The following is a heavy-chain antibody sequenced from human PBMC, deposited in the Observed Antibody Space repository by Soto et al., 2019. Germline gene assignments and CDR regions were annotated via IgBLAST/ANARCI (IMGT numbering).Heavy chain of an antibody. CDR2: INHSGST. D-gene: IGHD4-17*01. V-gene: IGHV4-34*01. Sequence: SETLSLTCTVSGASISGFYWSWIRQPPGKGLEWIGEINHSGSTNYNPSLKSRVTISVDTSKNQFSLKLSSVTAADTAVYYCAREKTTTYYYYGMDVWGQGTTVTVSS. CDR3: AREKTTTYYYYGMDV. CDR1: GASISGFY. J-gene: IGHJ6*02.